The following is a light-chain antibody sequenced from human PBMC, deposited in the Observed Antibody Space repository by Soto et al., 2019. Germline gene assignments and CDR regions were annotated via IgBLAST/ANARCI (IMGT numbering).Light chain of an antibody. CDR2: DAS. J-gene: IGKJ5*01. CDR3: QQRSNPIT. Sequence: EIVLTQPPATLSLSPGERATLSCRASQSVSSYLAWYQQKPGQSPRLLIYDASNRATGIPARFSGSGSGTDFTLTISSLEPEDFAVYYCQQRSNPITFGQGTRLEI. CDR1: QSVSSY. V-gene: IGKV3-11*01.